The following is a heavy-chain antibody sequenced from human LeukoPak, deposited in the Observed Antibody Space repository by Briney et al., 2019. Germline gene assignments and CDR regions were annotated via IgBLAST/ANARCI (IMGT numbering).Heavy chain of an antibody. CDR1: GFTFSSYS. V-gene: IGHV3-48*02. J-gene: IGHJ4*02. CDR3: ARDLGVIQAAGVDY. CDR2: ISSSSSTI. Sequence: PGGSLRLSCAASGFTFSSYSMDWVRQAPGKGLEWVSYISSSSSTIYYTDSVKGRFTISRDNAKNSLYLQMNSLRDEDKAVYYCARDLGVIQAAGVDYWGQGSLVTVSS. D-gene: IGHD6-13*01.